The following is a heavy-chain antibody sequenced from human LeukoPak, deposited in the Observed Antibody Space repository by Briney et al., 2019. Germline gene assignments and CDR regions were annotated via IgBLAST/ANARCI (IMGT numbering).Heavy chain of an antibody. J-gene: IGHJ4*02. V-gene: IGHV3-49*04. Sequence: PGRSLRLSCTASGXIFSDYAMSWVRQAPGKGLEWVGFIRSKAYGGTTEYAVSVKGRFAISRDDSKSIAYLQMNSLESEDTAVYYCTRDYGSSGHYYGDGCGNWGQGTLVTVSS. D-gene: IGHD3-22*01. CDR3: TRDYGSSGHYYGDGCGN. CDR2: IRSKAYGGTT. CDR1: GXIFSDYA.